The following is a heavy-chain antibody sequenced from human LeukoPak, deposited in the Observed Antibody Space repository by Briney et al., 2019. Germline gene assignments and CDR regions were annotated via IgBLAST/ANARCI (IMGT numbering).Heavy chain of an antibody. Sequence: GGSLRLSCAASGFTFRDYTMNWVRQAPGKGLEWVSAISGSGGSTYYADSVKGRFTISRDNSKNTLYLQMNSLRAEDTAVYYCAKDYYDSSGYYLSYFDYWGQGTLVTVSS. J-gene: IGHJ4*02. CDR1: GFTFRDYT. V-gene: IGHV3-23*01. CDR3: AKDYYDSSGYYLSYFDY. CDR2: ISGSGGST. D-gene: IGHD3-22*01.